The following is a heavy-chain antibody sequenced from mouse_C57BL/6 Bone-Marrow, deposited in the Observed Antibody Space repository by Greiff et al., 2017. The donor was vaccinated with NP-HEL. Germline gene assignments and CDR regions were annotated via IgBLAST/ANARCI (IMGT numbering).Heavy chain of an antibody. D-gene: IGHD1-1*01. V-gene: IGHV1-64*01. CDR2: IHPNSGST. CDR3: ASALRLYAMDY. Sequence: QVQLQQPGAELVKPGASVKLSCKASGYTFTSYWMNWVKQRPGQGLEWIGMIHPNSGSTNYNEKFKSKATLTVDKSSSTAYMQLSSLTSEDSAVYYCASALRLYAMDYWGQGTSVTVSS. CDR1: GYTFTSYW. J-gene: IGHJ4*01.